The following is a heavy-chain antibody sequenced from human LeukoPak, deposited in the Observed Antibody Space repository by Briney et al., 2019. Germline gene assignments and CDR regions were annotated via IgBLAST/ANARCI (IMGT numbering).Heavy chain of an antibody. CDR1: GGSISSGNYY. Sequence: SETLSLTCTVSGGSISSGNYYWSWIRQPPGKGLEWIGCIHYSGSTYYKPSLKSRLTISLDTSKNLFSLNMNSVTAADTAVYFCASSYLSYYYNAMDVWGQGTTVTVSS. J-gene: IGHJ6*02. V-gene: IGHV4-30-4*01. D-gene: IGHD2/OR15-2a*01. CDR2: IHYSGST. CDR3: ASSYLSYYYNAMDV.